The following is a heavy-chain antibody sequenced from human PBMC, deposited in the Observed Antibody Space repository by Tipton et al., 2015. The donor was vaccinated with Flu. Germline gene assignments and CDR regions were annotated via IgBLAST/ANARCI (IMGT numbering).Heavy chain of an antibody. Sequence: TLSLTCSVSGDSIGSAYYWGWIRQPPGKGLEGIGNIHRSGNTYHNPSLKSRVTISVDSSKNQFSLRLSSVTAADTAVYYCAGRDYSNYVSEPKNWFDPWGQGTLVTVSS. CDR3: AGRDYSNYVSEPKNWFDP. CDR2: IHRSGNT. V-gene: IGHV4-38-2*01. CDR1: GDSIGSAYY. D-gene: IGHD4-11*01. J-gene: IGHJ5*02.